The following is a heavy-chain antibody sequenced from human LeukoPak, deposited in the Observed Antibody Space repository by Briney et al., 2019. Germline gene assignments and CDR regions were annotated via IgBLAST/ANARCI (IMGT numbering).Heavy chain of an antibody. CDR1: GGSISSGSYY. J-gene: IGHJ6*03. CDR2: IYTSGST. Sequence: SETLFLTCTVSGGSISSGSYYWSWIRQPAGKGLEWIGRIYTSGSTNYNPSLKSRVTMSADTSKNQFSLKLSSVTAADTAVYYCARVPRSYYYYYYMDVWGKGTTVTVSS. V-gene: IGHV4-61*02. CDR3: ARVPRSYYYYYYMDV.